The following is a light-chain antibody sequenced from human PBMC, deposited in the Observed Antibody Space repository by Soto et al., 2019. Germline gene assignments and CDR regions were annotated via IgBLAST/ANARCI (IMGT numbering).Light chain of an antibody. Sequence: QSVLTQPRSVSGSPGQSVTISGTGTSSDVGGYNYVAWYQQHPGKAPKLMIYDVSKRPSGVPDRFSGSKSGNTASLTISGLLAEDAADYFCCSYAGSYTPWVFGGGTKLTVL. CDR1: SSDVGGYNY. CDR2: DVS. J-gene: IGLJ3*02. CDR3: CSYAGSYTPWV. V-gene: IGLV2-11*01.